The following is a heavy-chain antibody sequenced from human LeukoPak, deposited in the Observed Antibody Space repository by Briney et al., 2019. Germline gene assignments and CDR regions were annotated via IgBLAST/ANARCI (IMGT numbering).Heavy chain of an antibody. CDR1: GFTFSSYS. CDR2: ISSSSSYI. D-gene: IGHD5-12*01. CDR3: ARDSSGYDLMVDYFDY. Sequence: GGSLRLSCAASGFTFSSYSMNWVRQAPGKGLEWVSSISSSSSYIYYADSVKGRFTISRDNAKNSLYLQMNSLRAEDTAVHYCARDSSGYDLMVDYFDYWGQGTLVTVSS. V-gene: IGHV3-21*01. J-gene: IGHJ4*02.